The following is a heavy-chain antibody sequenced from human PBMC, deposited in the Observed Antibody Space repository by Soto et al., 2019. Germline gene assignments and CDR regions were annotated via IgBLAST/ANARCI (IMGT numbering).Heavy chain of an antibody. CDR1: GFTFSTYA. Sequence: EVQVLESGRDLVQPGGSLRLSCAASGFTFSTYAMSWVRQAPGKGLEWVSAIGPSGDITYYADSVKGRFTISRDNSKNTLFLQMSSLRAEDTAVYYCVAISRYSGWSGDYRGQGTLVTVSS. J-gene: IGHJ4*02. CDR3: VAISRYSGWSGDY. V-gene: IGHV3-23*01. CDR2: IGPSGDIT. D-gene: IGHD1-26*01.